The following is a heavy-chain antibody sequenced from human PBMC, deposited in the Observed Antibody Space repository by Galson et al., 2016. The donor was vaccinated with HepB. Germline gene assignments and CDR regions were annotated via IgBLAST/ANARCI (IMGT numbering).Heavy chain of an antibody. CDR1: GFTFSRHV. V-gene: IGHV3-30-3*01. D-gene: IGHD3-3*01. CDR3: AREHDGY. Sequence: SLRLSCAASGFTFSRHVMSWVRQAPGKGLEWQATISSDGAHKHYADSVKGRFTISRDNSKNTVHLEMNNLRHEDTAFYYCAREHDGYWGQGALVTVSS. J-gene: IGHJ4*02. CDR2: ISSDGAHK.